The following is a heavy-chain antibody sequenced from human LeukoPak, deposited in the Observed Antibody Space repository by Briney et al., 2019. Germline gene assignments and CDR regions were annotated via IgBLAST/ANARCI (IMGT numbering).Heavy chain of an antibody. D-gene: IGHD3-10*01. V-gene: IGHV1-8*01. CDR3: ARALGEWFGELYWFDP. Sequence: GASVKVSCKASGYTFTSYVINWVRQATGQGLEWMGWMNPNSGNTGYAQKFQGRVTMTRNTSISTAYMELSSLRSEDTAVYYCARALGEWFGELYWFDPWGQGTLVTVSS. CDR1: GYTFTSYV. CDR2: MNPNSGNT. J-gene: IGHJ5*02.